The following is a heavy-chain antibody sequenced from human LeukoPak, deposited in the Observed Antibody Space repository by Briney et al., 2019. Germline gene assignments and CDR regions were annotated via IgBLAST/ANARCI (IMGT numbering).Heavy chain of an antibody. CDR1: GFAFTNAW. Sequence: GGSLRLSCAASGFAFTNAWMNWVRQAPGKGLEWVGRIKSKAGGGTTTYAAPVRGRFTISRDDSKNMLYLQMISLKTEDTAVYYCTTASYDYYDSSGYSFGGFWGQGTLVTVSS. CDR2: IKSKAGGGTT. D-gene: IGHD3-22*01. CDR3: TTASYDYYDSSGYSFGGF. V-gene: IGHV3-15*01. J-gene: IGHJ4*02.